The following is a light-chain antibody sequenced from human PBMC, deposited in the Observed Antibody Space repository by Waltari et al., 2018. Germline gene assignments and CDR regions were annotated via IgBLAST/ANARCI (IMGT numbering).Light chain of an antibody. CDR1: SSNIGKNA. CDR2: YDD. V-gene: IGLV1-36*01. CDR3: AAWDDSLNGVV. J-gene: IGLJ2*01. Sequence: QSVLTQPPSVSEAPRQRVTIPCSGASSNIGKNALTSFPQPPGKAPKLLIYYDDLLASGVSARFSGSTSGTSASLAISGLQSEDEADYYCAAWDDSLNGVVFGGGTRLTVL.